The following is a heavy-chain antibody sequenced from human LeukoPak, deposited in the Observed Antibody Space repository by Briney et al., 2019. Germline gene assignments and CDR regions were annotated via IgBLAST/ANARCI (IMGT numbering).Heavy chain of an antibody. V-gene: IGHV4-38-2*02. J-gene: IGHJ5*02. Sequence: PSETLSLTCAVSGYSITSGYYWGWIRQPPGKGLEWIGSIYHSGSTYYNPSLKSRVTISVDTSKNQFSLKLSSVTAADTAVYYCARDRVGRFGELSFWFDPWGQGPLVTVSS. CDR2: IYHSGST. CDR3: ARDRVGRFGELSFWFDP. CDR1: GYSITSGYY. D-gene: IGHD3-10*01.